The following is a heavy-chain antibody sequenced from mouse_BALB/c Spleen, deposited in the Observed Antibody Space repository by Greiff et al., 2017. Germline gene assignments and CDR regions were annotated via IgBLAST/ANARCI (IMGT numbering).Heavy chain of an antibody. J-gene: IGHJ2*01. CDR2: INPYNDGT. CDR3: ARGGLGTATYY. Sequence: LVESGPELVKPGASVKMSCKASGYTFTSYVMHWVKQKPGQGLEWIGYINPYNDGTKYNEKFKGKATLTSDKSSSTAYMELSSLTSEDSAVYYCARGGLGTATYYWGQGTTLTVSS. CDR1: GYTFTSYV. V-gene: IGHV1-14*01. D-gene: IGHD1-2*01.